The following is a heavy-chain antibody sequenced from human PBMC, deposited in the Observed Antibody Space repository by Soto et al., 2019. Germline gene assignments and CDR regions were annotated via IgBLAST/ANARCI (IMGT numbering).Heavy chain of an antibody. D-gene: IGHD5-12*01. Sequence: QVQLVQSGAEVKKPGASVKVSCKASGYTFTSYGNSWVRQAPGLGLEWMGWISAYNGNINYAQKLQSRVTMTTDTSTSTANMELRSLRSDDTAVYYCARSEVARVSTYWGQGTLVTVSS. CDR3: ARSEVARVSTY. J-gene: IGHJ4*02. V-gene: IGHV1-18*01. CDR1: GYTFTSYG. CDR2: ISAYNGNI.